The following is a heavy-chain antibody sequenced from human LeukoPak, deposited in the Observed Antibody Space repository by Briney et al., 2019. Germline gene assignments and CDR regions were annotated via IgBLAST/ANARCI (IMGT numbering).Heavy chain of an antibody. D-gene: IGHD3-10*01. CDR3: ARRATMGSWYLFDY. J-gene: IGHJ4*02. CDR1: GGSISGYY. CDR2: IYYTGST. Sequence: SETLSLTCAVSGGSISGYYGNWIRQPPGKGREGIGNIYYTGSTNYNLSLKSRVTISVDTSKNQFSLKLSSVTAADTAIYYCARRATMGSWYLFDYWGQGALVTVSS. V-gene: IGHV4-59*08.